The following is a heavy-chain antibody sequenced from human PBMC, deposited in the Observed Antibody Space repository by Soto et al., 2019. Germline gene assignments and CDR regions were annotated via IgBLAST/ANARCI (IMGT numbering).Heavy chain of an antibody. CDR3: ARRGRGYDHYYMDV. D-gene: IGHD3-10*01. CDR1: DDSISNYY. J-gene: IGHJ6*03. CDR2: IVSSGNT. Sequence: QVQLQESGPGLVKPSETLSLTCTVSDDSISNYYWSWIRQPPGKELEWIGYIVSSGNTYYNPSLKSRVAISVDTSKNHFSLTLSSVTAADTAVYYCARRGRGYDHYYMDVWGKGTTVTVSS. V-gene: IGHV4-59*08.